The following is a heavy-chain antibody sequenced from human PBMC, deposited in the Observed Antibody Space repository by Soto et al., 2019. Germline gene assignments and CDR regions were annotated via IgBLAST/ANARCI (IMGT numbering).Heavy chain of an antibody. J-gene: IGHJ4*02. V-gene: IGHV1-69*13. D-gene: IGHD6-13*01. CDR3: ARVIAAAGNIDY. CDR1: GGTFSSYA. CDR2: IIPIFGTA. Sequence: SVKVSCKASGGTFSSYAISWVRQAPGQGLEWMGGIIPIFGTADYAQKFQGRVTITADESTSTAYMELSSLRSEDTAVYYCARVIAAAGNIDYWGQGTLVTVSS.